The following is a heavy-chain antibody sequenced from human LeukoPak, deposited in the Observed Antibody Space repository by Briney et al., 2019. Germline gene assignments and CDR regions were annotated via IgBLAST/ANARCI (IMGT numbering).Heavy chain of an antibody. J-gene: IGHJ4*02. CDR1: GFTFSSYW. V-gene: IGHV3-7*01. D-gene: IGHD1-26*01. CDR3: ALGALHY. CDR2: INEDGTEK. Sequence: GGSLRLSCAASGFTFSSYWMSWVRQAPGKGLEWVANINEDGTEKYYVDSVKGQFTISRDNAKNSLYLEMNSQRAEDSAVYYCALGALHYWGQGTLVTVSS.